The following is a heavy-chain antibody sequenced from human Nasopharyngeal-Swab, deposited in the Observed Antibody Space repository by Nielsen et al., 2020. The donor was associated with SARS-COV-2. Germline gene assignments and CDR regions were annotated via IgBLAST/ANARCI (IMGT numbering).Heavy chain of an antibody. D-gene: IGHD4-17*01. CDR2: MNPNSGNT. CDR3: ARGGYGDYLGYYYYMDV. J-gene: IGHJ6*03. Sequence: ASVKVSCKASGYTFTSYDINWVRQDTGQGLEWMGWMNPNSGNTGYAQKFQGRVTMTRNTSISTAYMELSSLRSGDTAVYYCARGGYGDYLGYYYYMDVWGKGTTVTVSS. CDR1: GYTFTSYD. V-gene: IGHV1-8*01.